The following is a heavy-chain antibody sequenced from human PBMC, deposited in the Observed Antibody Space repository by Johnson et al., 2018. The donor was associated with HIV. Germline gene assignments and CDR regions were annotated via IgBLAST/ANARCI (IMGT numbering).Heavy chain of an antibody. J-gene: IGHJ3*01. CDR2: IGTAGDT. CDR1: GFTFSSYA. Sequence: VQLVESGGGLVQPGGSLRLSCAASGFTFSSYAMSWVRQAPGKGLEWVSGIGTAGDTYYPGSVKGRFTISRDNAKKSLYLQMNSLRAEDTALYYCAVWGWSRTSCYGEGAFDVWGQGTKVTVSS. CDR3: AVWGWSRTSCYGEGAFDV. V-gene: IGHV3-23*04. D-gene: IGHD2-2*01.